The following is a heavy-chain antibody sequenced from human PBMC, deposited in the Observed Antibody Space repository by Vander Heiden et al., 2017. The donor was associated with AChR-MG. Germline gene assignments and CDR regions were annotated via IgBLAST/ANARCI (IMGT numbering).Heavy chain of an antibody. CDR3: TRDGELAATGWFDP. CDR1: GYPFTDYY. D-gene: IGHD2-15*01. CDR2: INPSGGTT. Sequence: VQLVQSGAEVKKPGASVKVSCKASGYPFTDYYLHWVRKAPGQGLEWMGLINPSGGTTNYAQRFQGRVTMTRDTSTNTVYMDLSSLRSEDTAVYYCTRDGELAATGWFDPWGQGTLVSVSS. V-gene: IGHV1-46*03. J-gene: IGHJ5*02.